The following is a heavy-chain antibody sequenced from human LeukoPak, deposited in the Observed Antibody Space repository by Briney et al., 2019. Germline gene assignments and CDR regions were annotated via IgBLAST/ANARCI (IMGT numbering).Heavy chain of an antibody. V-gene: IGHV3-66*02. D-gene: IGHD1-26*01. Sequence: HPGGSLRLSCAASGFAVGTNYLSWVRQAPGKGLEWVSVIYSDGSTYYTDSVKGRFTISRDNSKNTLYLQMNSLRPEDTAVYYCARDQRSESYYPWGWFDPWGQGTLVTVSS. CDR3: ARDQRSESYYPWGWFDP. CDR2: IYSDGST. CDR1: GFAVGTNY. J-gene: IGHJ5*02.